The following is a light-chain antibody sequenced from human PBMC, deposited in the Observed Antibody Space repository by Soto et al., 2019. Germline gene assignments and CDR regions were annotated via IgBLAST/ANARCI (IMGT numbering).Light chain of an antibody. J-gene: IGLJ2*01. CDR3: AAWDDSLNGPV. V-gene: IGLV1-44*01. Sequence: QSVLTQPPSASGTPGQRVTISCSGSSSNLGSNTVNWYQQLPGTAPQLLIYSNNQRPSGFPDRFSGSKSGTSASLAISGLQSEDEADYYCAAWDDSLNGPVFGGGTKLTVL. CDR1: SSNLGSNT. CDR2: SNN.